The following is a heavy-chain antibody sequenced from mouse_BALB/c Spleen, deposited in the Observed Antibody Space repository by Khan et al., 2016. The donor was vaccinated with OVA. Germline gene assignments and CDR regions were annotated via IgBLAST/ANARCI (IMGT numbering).Heavy chain of an antibody. V-gene: IGHV1-26*01. D-gene: IGHD1-2*01. CDR2: INPKNGYT. Sequence: VQLQQSGPELVKPGASVKMSCKASGYTFTDYYMKWVKQSHGKGLEWIGGINPKNGYTSYNQKFKGKATLTVDTSSSTAYMQLNSLKSEDSAVFYCARETTALYYYAIDYWGQGTSVTVSS. J-gene: IGHJ4*01. CDR1: GYTFTDYY. CDR3: ARETTALYYYAIDY.